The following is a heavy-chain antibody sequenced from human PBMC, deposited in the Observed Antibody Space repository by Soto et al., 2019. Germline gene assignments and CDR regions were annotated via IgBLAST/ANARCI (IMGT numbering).Heavy chain of an antibody. J-gene: IGHJ6*02. D-gene: IGHD2-15*01. CDR1: GYTFTSYG. CDR2: ISAYNGNT. CDR3: ARVLRAATLLVYYYYYGMDV. Sequence: GASLKVSCKASGYTFTSYGISWVRQAPGQGIEWMGWISAYNGNTNYAQKLQGRVTMTTDTSTSTAYMELRSLRSDDTAVYYCARVLRAATLLVYYYYYGMDVWGQGTTVTVSS. V-gene: IGHV1-18*01.